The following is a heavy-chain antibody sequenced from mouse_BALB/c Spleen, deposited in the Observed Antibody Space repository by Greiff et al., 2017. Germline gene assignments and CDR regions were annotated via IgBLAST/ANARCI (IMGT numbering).Heavy chain of an antibody. Sequence: DVKLQESGPGLVKPSQSLSLTCTVTGYSITSDYAWNWIRQFPGNKLEWMGYISYSGSTSYNPSLKSRISITRDTSKNQFFLQLNSVTTEDTATYYCARRGSSYDGYFDVWGAGTTVTVSS. CDR3: ARRGSSYDGYFDV. J-gene: IGHJ1*01. CDR1: GYSITSDYA. CDR2: ISYSGST. D-gene: IGHD1-1*01. V-gene: IGHV3-2*02.